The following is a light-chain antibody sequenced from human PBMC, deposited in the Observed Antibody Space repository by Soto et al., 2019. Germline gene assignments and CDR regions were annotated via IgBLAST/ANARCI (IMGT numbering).Light chain of an antibody. Sequence: EIVLTQSPGTLSLSPGERATLSCRTSQSVGSYLAWYQQKRGQAPRLLIYEASNRATGIPARFSGSGSGTDFTLTISSLEPEDFAIYYCQQRINWPLTFGGGTKVEI. V-gene: IGKV3-11*01. CDR3: QQRINWPLT. CDR1: QSVGSY. CDR2: EAS. J-gene: IGKJ4*01.